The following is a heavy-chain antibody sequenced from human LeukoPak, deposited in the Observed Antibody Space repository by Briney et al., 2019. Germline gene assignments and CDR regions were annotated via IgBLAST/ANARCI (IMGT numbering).Heavy chain of an antibody. V-gene: IGHV3-48*03. CDR1: GFTFSSYE. D-gene: IGHD4-23*01. CDR2: ISSIGRAI. Sequence: PGGSLRFSCAGSGFTFSSYEMNWVRQAPGKGLEWVSYISSIGRAIYYADSVKGRFTVSRGNAKNSLYLQMNSLRAEDTAVYYCARCPRWAHFDYWGQGTLVTVSS. CDR3: ARCPRWAHFDY. J-gene: IGHJ4*02.